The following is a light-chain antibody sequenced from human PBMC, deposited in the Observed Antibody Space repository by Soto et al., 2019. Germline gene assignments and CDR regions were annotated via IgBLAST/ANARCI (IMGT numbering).Light chain of an antibody. CDR2: AAS. CDR3: QQYYSYPRYT. CDR1: QGISSY. V-gene: IGKV1-8*01. J-gene: IGKJ2*01. Sequence: AIRMTQSPSSFSASTGDRVTITCRASQGISSYLAWYQQKPGKAPKLLIYAASTLQSGVPSRFSGSGSGTDFTLTISCLESEDFGAYYCQQYYSYPRYTFGQGTKLEIK.